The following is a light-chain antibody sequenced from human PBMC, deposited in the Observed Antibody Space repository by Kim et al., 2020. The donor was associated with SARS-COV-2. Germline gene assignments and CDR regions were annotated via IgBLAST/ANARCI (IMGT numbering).Light chain of an antibody. J-gene: IGLJ2*01. CDR3: QSYDSSNHVV. CDR1: SGSIAGNY. Sequence: NTVTISCTRSSGSIAGNYVQWYQQRPVSAPTTVIYEDNQRPSGVPDRFSGSIDSSSNSASLTISGLKTEDEADYYCQSYDSSNHVVFGVGTQLTVL. CDR2: EDN. V-gene: IGLV6-57*03.